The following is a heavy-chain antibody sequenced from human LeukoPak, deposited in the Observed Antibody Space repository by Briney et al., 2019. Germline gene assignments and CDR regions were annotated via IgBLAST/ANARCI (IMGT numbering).Heavy chain of an antibody. Sequence: SETLSLTCSVSGGSISGYYWSWIRQPPGKGLEWIGYMYYSGSTDYNSSLRSRVTMSVDTSKNQFSLKLSSVTAADTAVYYCARHGNWDPFDYWGQGTLVTVSS. CDR2: MYYSGST. J-gene: IGHJ4*02. CDR1: GGSISGYY. V-gene: IGHV4-59*08. D-gene: IGHD7-27*01. CDR3: ARHGNWDPFDY.